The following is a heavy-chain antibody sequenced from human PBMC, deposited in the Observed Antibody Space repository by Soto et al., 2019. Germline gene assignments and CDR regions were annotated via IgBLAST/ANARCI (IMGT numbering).Heavy chain of an antibody. V-gene: IGHV3-23*01. CDR3: AKDQRRIAAAGTLLDY. D-gene: IGHD6-13*01. CDR1: GFTFSSYA. Sequence: GGSLRLSCAASGFTFSSYAMSWVRQAPGKGLEWVSAISGSGGSTYYADSVKGRFTISRDNSKNTLYLQMNSLRAEDTAVYYCAKDQRRIAAAGTLLDYWGQGTLVTVSS. CDR2: ISGSGGST. J-gene: IGHJ4*02.